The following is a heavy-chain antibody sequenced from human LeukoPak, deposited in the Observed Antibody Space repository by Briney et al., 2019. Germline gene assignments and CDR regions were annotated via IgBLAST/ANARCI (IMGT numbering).Heavy chain of an antibody. D-gene: IGHD5-18*01. V-gene: IGHV3-7*01. J-gene: IGHJ4*02. Sequence: PGGSLRLSCAASGFTFKGYWMSWVRQAPGKGLEWVANIQQDGSEKKYVDSVKGRFTISRYNAKNSLYLQMDSLRAEDTAVYYCVRLRYTYGKNFDCWGQGTLVTVSS. CDR3: VRLRYTYGKNFDC. CDR2: IQQDGSEK. CDR1: GFTFKGYW.